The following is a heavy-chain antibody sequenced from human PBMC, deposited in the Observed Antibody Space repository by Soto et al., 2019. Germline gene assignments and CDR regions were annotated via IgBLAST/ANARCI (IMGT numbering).Heavy chain of an antibody. V-gene: IGHV3-11*01. J-gene: IGHJ4*02. CDR3: ARQAARNYIDS. Sequence: SLRLSCVASVFTFSDYSMSWVRQAPGKGLEWLAFIDSRGRTLSYADSVRGRFTNSRDNAENSVYLQMDSLRADDTAVYYCARQAARNYIDSWGQGTLVTVSS. CDR2: IDSRGRTL. D-gene: IGHD6-6*01. CDR1: VFTFSDYS.